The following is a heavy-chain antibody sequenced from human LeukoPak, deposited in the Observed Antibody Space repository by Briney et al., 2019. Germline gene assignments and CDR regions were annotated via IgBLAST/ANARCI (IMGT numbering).Heavy chain of an antibody. D-gene: IGHD3-16*02. CDR2: ISYDGSNK. CDR1: GFTFSSYA. Sequence: GGSLRLSCAASGFTFSSYAMHWVRQAPGKGLEWVTIISYDGSNKYYADSVKGRFTISRDNSKNTLYLQMNSLRTEDTAVYYCARHRTASDYWGQGTLVTVSS. CDR3: ARHRTASDY. V-gene: IGHV3-30*04. J-gene: IGHJ4*02.